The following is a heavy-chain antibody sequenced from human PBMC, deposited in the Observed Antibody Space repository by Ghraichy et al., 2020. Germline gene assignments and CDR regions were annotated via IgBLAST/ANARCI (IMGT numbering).Heavy chain of an antibody. J-gene: IGHJ6*03. V-gene: IGHV4-59*01. CDR3: ARGRYSSSWGDYYYYMDV. CDR1: GGSISSYY. Sequence: SEPLSLTCTVSGGSISSYYWSWIRQPPGKGLEWIGYIYYSGSTNYNPSLKCRVTISVDTSKNQFSLKLSSVTAADTAVYYCARGRYSSSWGDYYYYMDVWGKGTTVTVSS. CDR2: IYYSGST. D-gene: IGHD6-13*01.